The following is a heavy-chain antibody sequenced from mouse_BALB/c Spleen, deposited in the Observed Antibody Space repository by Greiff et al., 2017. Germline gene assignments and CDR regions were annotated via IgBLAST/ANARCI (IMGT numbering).Heavy chain of an antibody. Sequence: EVQVVESGGGLVQPGGSMKLSCVASGFTFSNYWMNWVRQSPEKGLEWVAEIRLKSNNYATHYAESVKGRFTISRDDSKSSVYLQMNNLRAEDTGIYYCTRRDYRYDFYAMDYWGQGTSVTVSS. CDR3: TRRDYRYDFYAMDY. CDR2: IRLKSNNYAT. J-gene: IGHJ4*01. D-gene: IGHD2-14*01. V-gene: IGHV6-6*02. CDR1: GFTFSNYW.